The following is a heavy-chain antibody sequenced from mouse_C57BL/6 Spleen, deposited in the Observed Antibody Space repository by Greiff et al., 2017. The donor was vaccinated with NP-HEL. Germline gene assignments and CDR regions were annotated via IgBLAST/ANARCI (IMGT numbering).Heavy chain of an antibody. J-gene: IGHJ1*03. CDR1: GYAFSSYW. CDR3: ARWGDGYYVGDWYFDV. D-gene: IGHD2-3*01. V-gene: IGHV1-80*01. Sequence: VKLQESGAELVKPGASVKISCKASGYAFSSYWMNWVKQRPGKGLEWIGQIYPGDGDTNYNGKFKGKATLTADKSSSTAYMQLSSLTSEDSAVYFCARWGDGYYVGDWYFDVWGTGTTVTVSS. CDR2: IYPGDGDT.